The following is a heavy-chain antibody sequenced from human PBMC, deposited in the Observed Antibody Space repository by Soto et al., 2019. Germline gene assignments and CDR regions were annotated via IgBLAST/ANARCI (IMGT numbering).Heavy chain of an antibody. CDR3: ARAVAVGWFDP. D-gene: IGHD3-10*01. Sequence: QLQLQESGSGLVKPSQTLSLTCAVSGGSISSGGYSWSWIRQPPGKVLEWIGYIYHSGSNYYNPSLKSRVTISVDRSKNQFSLKLSSVTAADTAVYYCARAVAVGWFDPCGQVTLVTVSS. CDR2: IYHSGSN. J-gene: IGHJ5*02. CDR1: GGSISSGGYS. V-gene: IGHV4-30-2*01.